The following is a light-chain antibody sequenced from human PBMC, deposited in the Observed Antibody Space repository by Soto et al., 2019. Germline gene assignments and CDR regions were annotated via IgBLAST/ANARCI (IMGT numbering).Light chain of an antibody. CDR2: LVS. J-gene: IGKJ4*01. Sequence: EIVLTQSPDTLSLSPGESATLSCRASQSISASYLAWSQQKPGQAPRLLIHLVSTRATGIPGRSSDSGSGTDFTITVRRLEQEDFAVCYCQQYAISPLTFGGGTTVEL. CDR3: QQYAISPLT. CDR1: QSISASY. V-gene: IGKV3-20*01.